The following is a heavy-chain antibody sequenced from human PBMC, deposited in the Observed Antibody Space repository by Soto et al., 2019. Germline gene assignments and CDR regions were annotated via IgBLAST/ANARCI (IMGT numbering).Heavy chain of an antibody. CDR2: ISYDGSNK. D-gene: IGHD2-2*01. V-gene: IGHV3-30*18. Sequence: GGSLRLSCAASGFTFSSYWMHWVRQAPGKGLGWVAVISYDGSNKYYADSVKGRLTISRDYSKYTLYLQINSLRAEDTAVYYCAKGQHCSTTSCYFYYYGVGVWGQGTTVTVSS. CDR1: GFTFSSYW. J-gene: IGHJ6*02. CDR3: AKGQHCSTTSCYFYYYGVGV.